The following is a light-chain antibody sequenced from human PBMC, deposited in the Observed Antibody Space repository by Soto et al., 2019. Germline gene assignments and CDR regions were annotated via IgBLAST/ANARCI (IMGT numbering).Light chain of an antibody. Sequence: MTQSPSTLSASVGDRVTITCRASQSIHDKLAWYQQKPGQTPRLLIYDASTRATGISGSFSGSGSGTEFTLTISSLQSEDFAVYYCQQYNRWPLTFGGGTKVEIK. CDR2: DAS. CDR3: QQYNRWPLT. CDR1: QSIHDK. J-gene: IGKJ4*01. V-gene: IGKV3-15*01.